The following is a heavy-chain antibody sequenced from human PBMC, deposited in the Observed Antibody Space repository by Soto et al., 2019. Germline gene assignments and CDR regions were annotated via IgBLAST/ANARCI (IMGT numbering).Heavy chain of an antibody. D-gene: IGHD3-10*01. J-gene: IGHJ5*02. Sequence: QVPLVQSGAEVKKPGASVKVSCKASGYTFTGYYIHWVRQAPGQGLEWMGWINPNSGGTHYAQNFQARVTMTRDTAFSTAYMQLSGLKSDDTAVYYCASDSGWRALGEPAPNHWGQGTLVTVSS. CDR2: INPNSGGT. CDR3: ASDSGWRALGEPAPNH. CDR1: GYTFTGYY. V-gene: IGHV1-2*02.